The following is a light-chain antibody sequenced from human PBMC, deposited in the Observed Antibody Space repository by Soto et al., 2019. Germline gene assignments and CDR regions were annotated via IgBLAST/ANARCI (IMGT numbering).Light chain of an antibody. CDR2: DVS. V-gene: IGLV2-14*01. CDR3: SSYTSSSAVV. Sequence: QSALTQPASVSGSPGQSITISCTGTSSDVGGYNYVSWYQQHPGKAPKLMIYDVSNRPSGVSNRFSGSKSGNTASRTISGLQAEDEADYYCSSYTSSSAVVFGGGTKLTVL. J-gene: IGLJ2*01. CDR1: SSDVGGYNY.